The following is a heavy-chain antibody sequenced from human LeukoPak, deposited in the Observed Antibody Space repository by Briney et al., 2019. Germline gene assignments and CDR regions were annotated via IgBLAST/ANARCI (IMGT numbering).Heavy chain of an antibody. CDR2: INPSGGST. Sequence: ASVKVSCKASGYTFTSYYMHWVRQAPGQGLEWMGIINPSGGSTSYAQKFQGRVTMTRDTSTSTVYMELSSLRSEDTAVYYCARQDSSSWYGPYYGMDVWGQGTTVTVSS. CDR3: ARQDSSSWYGPYYGMDV. V-gene: IGHV1-46*01. J-gene: IGHJ6*02. D-gene: IGHD6-13*01. CDR1: GYTFTSYY.